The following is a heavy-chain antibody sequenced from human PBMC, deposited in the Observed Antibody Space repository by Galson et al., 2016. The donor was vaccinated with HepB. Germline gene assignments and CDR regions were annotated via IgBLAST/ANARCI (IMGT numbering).Heavy chain of an antibody. J-gene: IGHJ4*02. Sequence: SVKVSCKASGYSFISYGLHWVRQAPGQRLEWMGWINTGNGNTKYSQKFQGRVTISRDTSASIAYMELSSLRSEDTAVYYCARDPPFHPYWGQGTLVTVSS. CDR1: GYSFISYG. CDR2: INTGNGNT. CDR3: ARDPPFHPY. V-gene: IGHV1-3*04.